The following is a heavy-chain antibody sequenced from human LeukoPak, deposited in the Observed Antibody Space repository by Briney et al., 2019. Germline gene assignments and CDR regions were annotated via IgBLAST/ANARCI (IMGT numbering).Heavy chain of an antibody. CDR1: GDIVSSNSAA. D-gene: IGHD1/OR15-1a*01. J-gene: IGHJ4*02. CDR3: ARKGTVTTPFDY. V-gene: IGHV6-1*01. CDR2: TYYRSKWIS. Sequence: SQTLSLTCAISGDIVSSNSAAWNWIRQSPSRGLEWLGRTYYRSKWISDYAVSVKSRITINADTSKNQFSLQVNSVTPEDTAVYYCARKGTVTTPFDYWGQGILVTVSS.